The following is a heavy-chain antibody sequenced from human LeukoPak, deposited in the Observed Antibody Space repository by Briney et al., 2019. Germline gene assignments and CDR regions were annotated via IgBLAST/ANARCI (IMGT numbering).Heavy chain of an antibody. D-gene: IGHD2-15*01. Sequence: PGGSLRLSCAASGLTFSDYAMSWFRQAPGKGLEWVSGITSGFTPHYADSVKGRFTISRDNSKNTFHLQLNSLRAEDTAVYYCAKDYSDSRVADVFFEYWDQGTLVTVSS. J-gene: IGHJ4*02. CDR3: AKDYSDSRVADVFFEY. CDR2: ITSGFTP. V-gene: IGHV3-23*01. CDR1: GLTFSDYA.